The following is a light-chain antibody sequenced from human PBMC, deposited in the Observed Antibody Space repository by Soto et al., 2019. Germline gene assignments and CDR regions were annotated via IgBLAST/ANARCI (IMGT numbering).Light chain of an antibody. V-gene: IGKV2-28*01. Sequence: DIVMTQSPLSLPVTPGEPASISCRSSQSLLNSNGYDYLDWYLQKPGQSPQLLMYLGSNRAPGVPDRFSGSGSGTDFTLKISRLEAEDVGIYFCMQALQIPPSFGGGTKVEIK. CDR3: MQALQIPPS. J-gene: IGKJ4*01. CDR1: QSLLNSNGYDY. CDR2: LGS.